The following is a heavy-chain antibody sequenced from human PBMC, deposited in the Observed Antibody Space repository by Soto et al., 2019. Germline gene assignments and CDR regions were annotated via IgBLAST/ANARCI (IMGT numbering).Heavy chain of an antibody. V-gene: IGHV3-33*01. Sequence: PGGSLRLSCAASGFTFSSYGMHWVRQAPGKGLEWVAVIWYDGSNKYYADSVKGRFTISRDNSKNTLYLQMNSLRAEDTAVYYCARDHGIAAAGPDAFDIWGQGTMVTVSS. CDR2: IWYDGSNK. CDR3: ARDHGIAAAGPDAFDI. D-gene: IGHD6-13*01. J-gene: IGHJ3*02. CDR1: GFTFSSYG.